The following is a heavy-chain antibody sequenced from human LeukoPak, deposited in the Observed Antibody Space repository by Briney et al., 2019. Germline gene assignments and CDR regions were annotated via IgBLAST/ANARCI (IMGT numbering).Heavy chain of an antibody. Sequence: SETLSLTCIVSGGSISSRSDYWGWIRQPPGKGLEWIGSIYYSGSTYYNPSLKSRVTISVDTSKNQFSLKLSSVTAADTAVYYCARAYYYGSGLFDYWGQGTLVTVSS. J-gene: IGHJ4*02. CDR2: IYYSGST. D-gene: IGHD3-10*01. CDR3: ARAYYYGSGLFDY. CDR1: GGSISSRSDY. V-gene: IGHV4-39*07.